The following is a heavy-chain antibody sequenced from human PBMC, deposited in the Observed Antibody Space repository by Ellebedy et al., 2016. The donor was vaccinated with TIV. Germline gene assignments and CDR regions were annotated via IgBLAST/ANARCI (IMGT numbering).Heavy chain of an antibody. CDR3: ARGSRWWQQLVSYYYYGMDV. Sequence: SETLSLXXTVSGGSISSYYWSWIRQPPGKGLEWIGYIYYSGSTNYNPSLKSRVTISVDTSKNQFSLKLSSVTAADTAVYYCARGSRWWQQLVSYYYYGMDVWGQGTTVTVSS. D-gene: IGHD6-13*01. CDR2: IYYSGST. J-gene: IGHJ6*02. CDR1: GGSISSYY. V-gene: IGHV4-59*01.